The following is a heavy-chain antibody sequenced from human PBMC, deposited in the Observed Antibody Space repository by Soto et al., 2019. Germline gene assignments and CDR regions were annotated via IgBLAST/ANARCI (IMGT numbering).Heavy chain of an antibody. CDR3: AREAAGHRGYDAFDI. J-gene: IGHJ3*02. Sequence: QVQLVQSGAEVKKPGSSVKVSCKASGGTFSSYTISWVRQAPGPGLEWMGRIIPILGIANYAQKFQGRVTITADKSTSTAYMELSSLRSEDTAVYYCAREAAGHRGYDAFDIWGQGTMVTVSS. D-gene: IGHD6-13*01. V-gene: IGHV1-69*08. CDR2: IIPILGIA. CDR1: GGTFSSYT.